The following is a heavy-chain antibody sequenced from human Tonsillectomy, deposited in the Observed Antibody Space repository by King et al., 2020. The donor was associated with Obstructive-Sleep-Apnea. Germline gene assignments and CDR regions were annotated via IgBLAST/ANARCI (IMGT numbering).Heavy chain of an antibody. Sequence: VQLQESGPGLVKPSETLSLTCSVSGGSISTYYWSWIRQPPGKGLEWIGYIYYSGSTNYNPSLKSRVSLSVDTSKNQFSLRLTSVTAADTAVYYCARAPYGSGIIDWFDPWGQGTLGTVSS. CDR2: IYYSGST. D-gene: IGHD3-10*01. J-gene: IGHJ5*02. CDR3: ARAPYGSGIIDWFDP. V-gene: IGHV4-59*01. CDR1: GGSISTYY.